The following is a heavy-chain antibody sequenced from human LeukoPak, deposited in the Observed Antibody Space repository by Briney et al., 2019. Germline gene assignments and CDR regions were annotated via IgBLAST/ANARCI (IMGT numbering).Heavy chain of an antibody. CDR2: ISGSGGNT. CDR1: EFTPSSYG. D-gene: IGHD5-12*01. J-gene: IGHJ6*02. CDR3: ARDYDVPPYYYYYGMDV. Sequence: PGPSLRLSCAPSEFTPSSYGITWVRQAPRNGLEWGSGISGSGGNTYYANSVKGRFTICRDNSKNALYLQMNSLRAEDTAVYYCARDYDVPPYYYYYGMDVWGRGTGVTVSS. V-gene: IGHV3-23*01.